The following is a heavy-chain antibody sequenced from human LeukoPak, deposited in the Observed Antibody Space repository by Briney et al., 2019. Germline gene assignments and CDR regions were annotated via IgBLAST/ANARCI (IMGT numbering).Heavy chain of an antibody. CDR3: ASYPSQSWDYYDSSGYYH. CDR2: IIPIFGTA. V-gene: IGHV1-69*13. CDR1: GGTFSSYA. J-gene: IGHJ5*02. Sequence: ASVKVSCKASGGTFSSYAISWVRQAPGQGLEWMGGIIPIFGTANYAQKFQGRVTITADESTSTAYMELSSLRSEDTAVYYCASYPSQSWDYYDSSGYYHWGQGTLVTVSS. D-gene: IGHD3-22*01.